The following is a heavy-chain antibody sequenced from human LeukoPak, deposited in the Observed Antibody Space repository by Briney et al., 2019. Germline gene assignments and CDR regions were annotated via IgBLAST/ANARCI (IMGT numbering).Heavy chain of an antibody. CDR2: IYSSGST. V-gene: IGHV4-39*07. Sequence: SETLSLTCRVSGASINSGSNYWGWIRQPPGKTLEWIGSIYSSGSTYYNPSLKSRVIIMIDTPKNHFSLTLSSVTAADTAVYYCARSDGYGLVGTWGQGTMVTVSS. J-gene: IGHJ3*01. D-gene: IGHD3-10*01. CDR1: GASINSGSNY. CDR3: ARSDGYGLVGT.